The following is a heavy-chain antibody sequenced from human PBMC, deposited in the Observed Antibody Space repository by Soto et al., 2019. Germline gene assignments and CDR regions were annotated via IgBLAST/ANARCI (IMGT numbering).Heavy chain of an antibody. CDR2: INAGNGDT. Sequence: QVQLVQSGAEMKKPGASVKLSCKTSGINYNTYAIHWVRQAPGQGLEWMGWINAGNGDTRYSQNFQGRVTLTRDTSVSTVYMDLDSLNSEDTGVYFCARAISGYVTWGQGTLVTVSS. D-gene: IGHD5-12*01. J-gene: IGHJ4*02. V-gene: IGHV1-3*01. CDR3: ARAISGYVT. CDR1: GINYNTYA.